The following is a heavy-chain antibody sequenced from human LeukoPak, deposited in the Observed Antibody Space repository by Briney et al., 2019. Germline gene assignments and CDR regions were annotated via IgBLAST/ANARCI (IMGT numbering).Heavy chain of an antibody. J-gene: IGHJ4*02. CDR2: IIPILGIA. CDR3: ARVDTAMVIDY. D-gene: IGHD5-18*01. V-gene: IGHV1-69*04. Sequence: SSVKVSCKASGGTFSSYAISWVRQAPGQGLEWMGRIIPILGIANYAQKFQGRVTITADKSTSTAYMELSSLRSEDTAVYYCARVDTAMVIDYWGQGTLVTVSS. CDR1: GGTFSSYA.